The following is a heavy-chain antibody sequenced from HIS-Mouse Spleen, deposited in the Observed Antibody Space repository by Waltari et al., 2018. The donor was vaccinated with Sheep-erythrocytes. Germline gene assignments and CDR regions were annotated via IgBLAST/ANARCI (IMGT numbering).Heavy chain of an antibody. CDR3: ARVASGATFDY. V-gene: IGHV3-21*01. Sequence: EVQLVESGGGLVKPGGSLRLSCAASGCTFSSSSMNWVRQAPGKGLEWVSSISSSSSYIYYADSVKGRFTISRDNAKNSLYLQMNSLRAEDTAVYYCARVASGATFDYWGQGTLVTVSS. CDR1: GCTFSSSS. CDR2: ISSSSSYI. D-gene: IGHD1-26*01. J-gene: IGHJ4*02.